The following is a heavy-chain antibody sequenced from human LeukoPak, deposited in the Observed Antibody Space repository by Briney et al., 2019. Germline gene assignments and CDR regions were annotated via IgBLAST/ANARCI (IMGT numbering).Heavy chain of an antibody. V-gene: IGHV3-21*01. D-gene: IGHD3-16*01. CDR2: IGTSSDYT. CDR1: GFTFSSYA. CDR3: ARARYYDARGDAFDI. Sequence: GGSLRLSCAASGFTFSSYAMSWVRQVPGKGLEWVSSIGTSSDYTYYVDSVKGRFTISRDNAKNSLFLQMNSLRAEDTAVYFCARARYYDARGDAFDIWGQGTMVTVSS. J-gene: IGHJ3*02.